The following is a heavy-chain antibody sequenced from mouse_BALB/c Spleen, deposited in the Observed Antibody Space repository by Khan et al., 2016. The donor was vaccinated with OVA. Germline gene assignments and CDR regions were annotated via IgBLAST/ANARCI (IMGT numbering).Heavy chain of an antibody. CDR2: ISSGGGGT. V-gene: IGHV5-12-1*01. Sequence: LVESGGGLVKPGGSLKLSCAASAFDFSYYDMSWVRRTPERRLEWVAYISSGGGGTSYPDTVKGRVTISRDNAKNTLYLQMSSLKSEDTAIYYCVRGYYYFDYWGQGTALTVSS. J-gene: IGHJ2*01. CDR3: VRGYYYFDY. D-gene: IGHD2-3*01. CDR1: AFDFSYYD.